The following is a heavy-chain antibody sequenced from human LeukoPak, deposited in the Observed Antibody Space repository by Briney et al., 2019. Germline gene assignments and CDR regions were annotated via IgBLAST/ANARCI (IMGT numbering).Heavy chain of an antibody. D-gene: IGHD1-26*01. CDR1: GVSISSSSYY. CDR3: ARRKWELLESLDALDI. J-gene: IGHJ3*02. Sequence: SETLSLTCTVSGVSISSSSYYWGWIRQPPGKGLEWIGSIYYSGSTYYNPSLQSRVSMSVDTSKNQFSLKLSSVTAADTAMYYCARRKWELLESLDALDIWGQGTLVTVSS. V-gene: IGHV4-39*07. CDR2: IYYSGST.